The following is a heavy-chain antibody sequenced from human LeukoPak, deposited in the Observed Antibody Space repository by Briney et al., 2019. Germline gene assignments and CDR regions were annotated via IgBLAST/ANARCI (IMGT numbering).Heavy chain of an antibody. V-gene: IGHV3-48*03. CDR2: ISSSGSTI. CDR1: GFTFSSYE. CDR3: AKDPSGTVTFDI. J-gene: IGHJ3*02. D-gene: IGHD2-8*02. Sequence: PGGSLRLSCAASGFTFSSYEMNWVRQAPGKGLEWVSYISSSGSTIYYADSVKGRFTISRDNSKNTLYLQMNSLRAEDTAVYYCAKDPSGTVTFDIWGQGTMVTVSS.